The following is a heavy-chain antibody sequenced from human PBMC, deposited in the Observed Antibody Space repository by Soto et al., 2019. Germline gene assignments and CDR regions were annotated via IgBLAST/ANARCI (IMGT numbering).Heavy chain of an antibody. CDR3: ARDRSYSSGTNYYYYYYMDV. V-gene: IGHV4-59*01. CDR2: IYYSGST. D-gene: IGHD6-19*01. J-gene: IGHJ6*03. Sequence: QVQLQESGPGLVKPSETLSLTCTVSGGSISSYYWSWIRQPPGKGLEWIGSIYYSGSTNYNPSLKSRVTISVDTSKNQFSPKLSSVTAADTAVYYCARDRSYSSGTNYYYYYYMDVWGKGTTVTVSS. CDR1: GGSISSYY.